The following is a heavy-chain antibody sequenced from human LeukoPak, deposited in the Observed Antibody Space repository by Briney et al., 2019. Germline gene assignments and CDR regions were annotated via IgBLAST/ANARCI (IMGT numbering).Heavy chain of an antibody. J-gene: IGHJ4*02. V-gene: IGHV3-74*01. CDR2: IKEDGTYT. D-gene: IGHD3-9*01. CDR3: ARDFDMGITPGDDFDF. CDR1: GLSFGKYW. Sequence: TGGSLRLSCAASGLSFGKYWMHWVRQTPGEGLVWVSRIKEDGTYTSYADSVKGRFTISRDNARNTVFLQMNSLRAEDTAVYYCARDFDMGITPGDDFDFWGQGTLVTVSS.